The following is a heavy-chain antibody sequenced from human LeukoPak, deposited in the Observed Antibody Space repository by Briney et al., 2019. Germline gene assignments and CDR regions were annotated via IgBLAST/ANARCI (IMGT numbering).Heavy chain of an antibody. D-gene: IGHD3-10*01. Sequence: ASVKVSCKASGYTFTSYDINWVRQATGQGLEWMGWMSPNSGNTGYAQKFQGRVTMTRNTSISTAYMELSSLRSEDTAVYYCARDKLGSGSYYNPPWYGMDVWGQGTTVTVSS. CDR3: ARDKLGSGSYYNPPWYGMDV. CDR1: GYTFTSYD. V-gene: IGHV1-8*01. CDR2: MSPNSGNT. J-gene: IGHJ6*02.